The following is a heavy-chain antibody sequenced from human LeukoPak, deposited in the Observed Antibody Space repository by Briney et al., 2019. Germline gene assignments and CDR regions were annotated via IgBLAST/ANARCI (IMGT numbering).Heavy chain of an antibody. CDR2: IYYGGST. Sequence: SETLSLTCTVSGVSISSGGYYWSWIRQHPGKGLEWIGYIYYGGSTYYNPSLKSRVTISVDTSKNQFSLKLSSVTAADTAVYYCAKSPVDFWSGYTIDYWGQGTLVTVSS. V-gene: IGHV4-31*03. D-gene: IGHD3-3*01. J-gene: IGHJ4*02. CDR3: AKSPVDFWSGYTIDY. CDR1: GVSISSGGYY.